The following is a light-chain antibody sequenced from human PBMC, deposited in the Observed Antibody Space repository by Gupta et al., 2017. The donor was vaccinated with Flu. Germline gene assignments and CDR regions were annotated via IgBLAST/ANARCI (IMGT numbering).Light chain of an antibody. J-gene: IGLJ2*01. CDR1: SRDLGGYNY. CDR2: DVI. V-gene: IGLV2-14*01. Sequence: QSALPPPASVSGSPGPSITISCTGTSRDLGGYNYVSWYQKHPAKAPKLMIYDVINRPSGVSNRFSASKSGNTASLTISGLQAEDEADYYCNSYTTSSTHVVFGGGTKLTVL. CDR3: NSYTTSSTHVV.